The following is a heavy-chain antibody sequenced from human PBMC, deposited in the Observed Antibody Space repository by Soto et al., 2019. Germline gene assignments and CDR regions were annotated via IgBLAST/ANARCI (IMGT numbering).Heavy chain of an antibody. Sequence: HPGGSLRLSCAASGFTFDDYAMHWVRQAPGKGLEWVSGISWNSGSIGYADSVKGRFTISRDNAKNSLYLQMNSLRAEDTALYYCAKIRAYCGGDCYSDAFDIWGQGTMVTVS. CDR1: GFTFDDYA. D-gene: IGHD2-21*01. CDR2: ISWNSGSI. J-gene: IGHJ3*02. V-gene: IGHV3-9*01. CDR3: AKIRAYCGGDCYSDAFDI.